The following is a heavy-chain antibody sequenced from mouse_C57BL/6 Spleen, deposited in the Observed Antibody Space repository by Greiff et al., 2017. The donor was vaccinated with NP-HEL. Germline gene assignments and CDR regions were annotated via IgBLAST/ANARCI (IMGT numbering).Heavy chain of an antibody. CDR3: ARTGTKARYFDV. D-gene: IGHD4-1*01. J-gene: IGHJ1*03. CDR2: IDPSDSYT. CDR1: GYTFTSYW. V-gene: IGHV1-69*01. Sequence: QVQLQQPGAELVMPGASVKLSCKASGYTFTSYWMHWVKQRPGQGLEWIGEIDPSDSYTNYNQKFKGKSTLTVDKSSSTAYMQLSSLTSEDSAVYYCARTGTKARYFDVWGTGTTVTVSS.